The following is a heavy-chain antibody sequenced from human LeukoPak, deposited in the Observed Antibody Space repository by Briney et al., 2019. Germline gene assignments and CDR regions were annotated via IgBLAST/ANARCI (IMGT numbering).Heavy chain of an antibody. V-gene: IGHV4-61*02. CDR1: GGSINRGTHY. J-gene: IGHJ4*02. D-gene: IGHD4-17*01. Sequence: SQTLSLTCTVSGGSINRGTHYWSWVRQPAGTGLEWIGRVYATGNTNYNPSLWSRLSISIDTSRNQFSLRLSSVTAADTAVYYCAREAAAYGDYLSLDYWGQGTLVTVSS. CDR3: AREAAAYGDYLSLDY. CDR2: VYATGNT.